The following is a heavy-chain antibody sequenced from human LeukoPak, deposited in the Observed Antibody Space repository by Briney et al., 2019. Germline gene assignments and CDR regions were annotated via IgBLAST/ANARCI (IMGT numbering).Heavy chain of an antibody. D-gene: IGHD5/OR15-5a*01. CDR3: ASSPRVSGPPSH. CDR2: IYHSGST. Sequence: SSETLSLTCTVSGGSISSSSYYWGWIRQPPGKGLEWIGSIYHSGSTYYNPSLKSRVTISVDTSKNQFSLKLSSVTAADTAVYYCASSPRVSGPPSHWGQGTLVTVSS. V-gene: IGHV4-39*07. J-gene: IGHJ4*02. CDR1: GGSISSSSYY.